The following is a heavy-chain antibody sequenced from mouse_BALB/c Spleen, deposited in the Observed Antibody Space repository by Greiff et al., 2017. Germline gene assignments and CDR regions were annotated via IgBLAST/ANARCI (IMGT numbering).Heavy chain of an antibody. CDR3: GRGKANGNYHFAY. Sequence: EVQLQQSGPELVKPGASVKISCKASVYSFTGYFMNWVKQSHGKSLEWIGRINPYNGDTFYNQKFKGKATLTVDKSSSTAHMELLSLTSEDSAVYYCGRGKANGNYHFAYWGQGTLVTVSA. CDR1: VYSFTGYF. CDR2: INPYNGDT. V-gene: IGHV1-37*01. D-gene: IGHD2-1*01. J-gene: IGHJ3*01.